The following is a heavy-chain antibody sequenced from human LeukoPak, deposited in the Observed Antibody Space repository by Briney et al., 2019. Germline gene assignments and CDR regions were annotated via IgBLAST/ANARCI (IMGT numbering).Heavy chain of an antibody. V-gene: IGHV3-33*01. CDR2: IWYDGSNK. Sequence: GRSLRLSCAASGFTFSSYGMHWVRQAPGKGLEWVAVIWYDGSNKYYADSVKGRFTISRDNAKNSLYLQMNSLRAEDMAVYYCARGSYYDSSGYYGYWGQGTLVTVSS. CDR1: GFTFSSYG. CDR3: ARGSYYDSSGYYGY. D-gene: IGHD3-22*01. J-gene: IGHJ4*02.